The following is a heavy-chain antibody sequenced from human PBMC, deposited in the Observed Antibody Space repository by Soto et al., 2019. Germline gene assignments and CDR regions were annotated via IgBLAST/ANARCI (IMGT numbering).Heavy chain of an antibody. Sequence: EVQLLESGGGLVQPGGSLRLSCAASGFTFSSYAMSWVRQAPGKGLEWVSAISGSGGSTYYADSVKGRFTISSDNSKNTLYLQTNSLRAEDTAVYYCAKRIWGSGSPFDYWGKGSLVTVSS. CDR2: ISGSGGST. V-gene: IGHV3-23*01. D-gene: IGHD3-10*01. CDR1: GFTFSSYA. J-gene: IGHJ4*02. CDR3: AKRIWGSGSPFDY.